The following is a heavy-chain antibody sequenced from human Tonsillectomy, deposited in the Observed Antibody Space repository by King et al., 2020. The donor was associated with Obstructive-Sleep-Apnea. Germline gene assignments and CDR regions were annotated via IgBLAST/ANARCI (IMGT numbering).Heavy chain of an antibody. CDR3: TRGGSSSGWFEA. CDR1: GLTFSDSA. CDR2: IRSKINNYAT. Sequence: DVQLVESGGGLVQPGGSLKLSCAASGLTFSDSALHWVRQASGKGLEWVGRIRSKINNYATTYAASVKGRFTFSREDSKNTAYLQMDSLQIDDTAMYYCTRGGSSSGWFEAWGQGTLVTVSP. J-gene: IGHJ5*02. D-gene: IGHD6-19*01. V-gene: IGHV3-73*01.